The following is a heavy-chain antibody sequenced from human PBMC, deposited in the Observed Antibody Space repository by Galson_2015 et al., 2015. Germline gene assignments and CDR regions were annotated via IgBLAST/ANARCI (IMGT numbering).Heavy chain of an antibody. CDR2: INPNSGGT. D-gene: IGHD3-10*01. CDR1: GYTFTSYY. J-gene: IGHJ6*02. Sequence: SVKVSCKASGYTFTSYYMHWVRQAPGQGLEWMGRINPNSGGTNYAQKFQGRVTMTRDKSISTAYMELSRLRSDDTAVYYCARSVVLWFGECAFRSYYYGMDFWGQGTTVTVSS. V-gene: IGHV1-2*06. CDR3: ARSVVLWFGECAFRSYYYGMDF.